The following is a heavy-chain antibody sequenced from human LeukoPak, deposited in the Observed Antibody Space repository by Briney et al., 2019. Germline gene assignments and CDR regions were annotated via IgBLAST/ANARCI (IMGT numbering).Heavy chain of an antibody. J-gene: IGHJ4*02. CDR1: GFTFSRYD. Sequence: GGSLRLSCAASGFTFSRYDMHWVRQAPGKGLERVAVIWYDGSNEYYADSVKGRFTISRDNSKNTLYLQMNGLRAEDTAVYYCARDGYGSGTYPGYYFDNWGQGTLVTVSS. D-gene: IGHD3-10*01. V-gene: IGHV3-33*01. CDR3: ARDGYGSGTYPGYYFDN. CDR2: IWYDGSNE.